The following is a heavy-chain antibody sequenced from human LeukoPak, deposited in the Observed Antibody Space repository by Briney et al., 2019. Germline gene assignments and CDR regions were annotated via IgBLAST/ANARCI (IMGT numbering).Heavy chain of an antibody. J-gene: IGHJ5*02. D-gene: IGHD3-22*01. Sequence: GGSLRLSCTASGFIFNNFGLMWVRQAPGKGLEWVSAISNDSSGTTYADFVKGRFTISRDNSKNTLFLQMNSLRAEAMALYYCAKGSSGYFADLWGQGTLVTVSS. V-gene: IGHV3-23*01. CDR2: ISNDSSGT. CDR3: AKGSSGYFADL. CDR1: GFIFNNFG.